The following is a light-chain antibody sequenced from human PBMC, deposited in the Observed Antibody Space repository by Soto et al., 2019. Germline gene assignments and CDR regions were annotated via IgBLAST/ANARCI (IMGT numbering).Light chain of an antibody. V-gene: IGKV1-5*01. J-gene: IGKJ1*01. CDR3: QQYNCYSWT. CDR2: DAS. CDR1: QSISDS. Sequence: DIQMTQSPSTLSASVGDRVTITCRASQSISDSLAWYQQKPGKAPDLLISDASSFERGVPSRFSGSGSGTEFTLTNSSMQPDDFAIYYCQQYNCYSWTFGRGTKVEIK.